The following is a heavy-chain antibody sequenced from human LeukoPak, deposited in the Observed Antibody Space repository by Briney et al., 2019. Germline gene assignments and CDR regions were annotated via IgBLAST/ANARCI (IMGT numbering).Heavy chain of an antibody. CDR2: IYPGDSDT. D-gene: IGHD2-2*01. Sequence: GESLKISCKGSGYTFITYWIGWVRQMPGKGLEWMGIIYPGDSDTRYSPSFQGQVTISADKSISTAYLQWSSLKASDTAMYYCASASSSTSYYYGMDVWGQGTTVTVSS. J-gene: IGHJ6*02. CDR3: ASASSSTSYYYGMDV. CDR1: GYTFITYW. V-gene: IGHV5-51*01.